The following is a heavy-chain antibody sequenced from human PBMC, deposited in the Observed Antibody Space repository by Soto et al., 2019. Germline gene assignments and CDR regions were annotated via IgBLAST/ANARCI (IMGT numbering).Heavy chain of an antibody. CDR2: FYYSGST. CDR3: ASVRGGYYYAMDV. V-gene: IGHV4-59*08. D-gene: IGHD3-10*02. Sequence: SETLSLTCTVSGGSISGYYWSWIRQPPGKGLEWIGYFYYSGSTDSNPSLKSRVTISVDTSKNQFSLKLSSVTAADTAVYYCASVRGGYYYAMDVWGQGTTVTVS. J-gene: IGHJ6*02. CDR1: GGSISGYY.